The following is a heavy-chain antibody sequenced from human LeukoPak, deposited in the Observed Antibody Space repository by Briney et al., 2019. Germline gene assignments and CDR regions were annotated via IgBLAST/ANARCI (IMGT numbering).Heavy chain of an antibody. J-gene: IGHJ4*02. CDR1: GITLSRYG. D-gene: IGHD2-2*01. CDR2: ISSNGGST. V-gene: IGHV3-64D*06. CDR3: VKGYCSSISCSLIDY. Sequence: GGSLRLSCSASGITLSRYGMHWVRQAPGKGLEYVSGISSNGGSTNYADSVKGRFTISRDNSKNTLHLQMSSLRAEDTAVYYCVKGYCSSISCSLIDYGGQGTLVTVSS.